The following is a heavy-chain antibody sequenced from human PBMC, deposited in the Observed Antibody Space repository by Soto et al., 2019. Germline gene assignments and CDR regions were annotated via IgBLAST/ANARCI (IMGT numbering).Heavy chain of an antibody. Sequence: ESLKISCKGSGYSFTSYWIGWVRQMPGKGLEWMGIIYPGDSDTRYSPSFQGQVTISADKSISTAYLQWSSLKASDTAMYYCARHSDIVVVPAAESPYYYGMDVWGQGTTVTVSS. V-gene: IGHV5-51*01. CDR2: IYPGDSDT. CDR3: ARHSDIVVVPAAESPYYYGMDV. D-gene: IGHD2-2*01. CDR1: GYSFTSYW. J-gene: IGHJ6*02.